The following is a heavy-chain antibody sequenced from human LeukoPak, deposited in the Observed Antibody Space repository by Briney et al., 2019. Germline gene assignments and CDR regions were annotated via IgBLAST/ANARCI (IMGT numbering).Heavy chain of an antibody. CDR3: ATDPGD. D-gene: IGHD3-10*01. CDR1: GFTFSSYA. J-gene: IGHJ4*02. Sequence: PGGSLRLSCAASGFTFSSYAMHWVRQAPGKGLEWVAVISYDGSDKYYADSVKGRFTISRDNVKNTVFLQMNSLRAEDTAVYYCATDPGDWGRGTLVTVSS. V-gene: IGHV3-30-3*01. CDR2: ISYDGSDK.